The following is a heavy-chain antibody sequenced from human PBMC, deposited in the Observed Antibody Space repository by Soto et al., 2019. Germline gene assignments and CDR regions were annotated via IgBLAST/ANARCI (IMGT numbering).Heavy chain of an antibody. J-gene: IGHJ4*02. CDR3: ARSVAVPGAHIDY. Sequence: SETLSRTCSVSGGSISGSYWSWVRQSPGKGLEWLGYVYYTGSTNYSPSLRSRVSISVDTSKNEFSLRLSSVTAADTAVYFCARSVAVPGAHIDYWGQGTQVTVSS. CDR1: GGSISGSY. V-gene: IGHV4-59*01. D-gene: IGHD6-19*01. CDR2: VYYTGST.